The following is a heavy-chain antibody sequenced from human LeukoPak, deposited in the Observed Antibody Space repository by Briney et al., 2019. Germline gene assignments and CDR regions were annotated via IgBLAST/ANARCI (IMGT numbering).Heavy chain of an antibody. D-gene: IGHD2-8*02. CDR2: IYSGGST. CDR3: ATYRQVLLPFES. V-gene: IGHV3-23*03. J-gene: IGHJ4*02. CDR1: GFTFSNHG. Sequence: GGSLRLSCAASGFTFSNHGMNWVRQAPGKGLEWVSVIYSGGSTYYADSVKGRFTISRDNSKSTLSLQMNSLRAEDTAIYYCATYRQVLLPFESWGQGTLVTVSS.